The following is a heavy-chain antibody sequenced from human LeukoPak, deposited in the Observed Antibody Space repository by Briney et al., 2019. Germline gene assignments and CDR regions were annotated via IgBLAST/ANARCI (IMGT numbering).Heavy chain of an antibody. CDR1: GFTFSSYG. Sequence: GGSLRLSCAASGFTFSSYGMHWVRQAPGKGLERVAFIRYDGSNKYYADSVKGRFTISRDNSKNPLYLQMNSLRAEDTAVYYCAKDHRNDYVWGRAAYFDYWGQGTLVTVSS. J-gene: IGHJ4*02. V-gene: IGHV3-30*02. CDR3: AKDHRNDYVWGRAAYFDY. D-gene: IGHD3-16*01. CDR2: IRYDGSNK.